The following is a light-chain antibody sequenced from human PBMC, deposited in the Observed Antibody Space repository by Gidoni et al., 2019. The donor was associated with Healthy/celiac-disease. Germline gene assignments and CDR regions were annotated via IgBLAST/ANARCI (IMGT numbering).Light chain of an antibody. CDR3: QQYGSSPRT. J-gene: IGKJ2*01. Sequence: EIVLTQSPGTLSLSPGERATLSCRASQSVSSSYLAGYKQKPGQAPRLLTYGASSRATGIPDRFSGSGSGTDFTLTISRLEPEDFAVYYCQQYGSSPRTFGQGTKLEIK. V-gene: IGKV3-20*01. CDR2: GAS. CDR1: QSVSSSY.